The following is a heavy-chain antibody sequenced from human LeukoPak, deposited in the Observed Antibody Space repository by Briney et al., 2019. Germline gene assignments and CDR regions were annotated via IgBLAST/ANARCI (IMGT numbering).Heavy chain of an antibody. D-gene: IGHD6-19*01. Sequence: SGTLSLTCTVSGGSISSYYWSWIRQPPGKGLEWIGYIYYSGSTNYNPSLKSRVTMSVDTSKNQFSLKLSSVTAADTAVYYCAEGGQWLRVWGQGTLVTVSS. CDR2: IYYSGST. CDR1: GGSISSYY. CDR3: AEGGQWLRV. J-gene: IGHJ4*02. V-gene: IGHV4-59*12.